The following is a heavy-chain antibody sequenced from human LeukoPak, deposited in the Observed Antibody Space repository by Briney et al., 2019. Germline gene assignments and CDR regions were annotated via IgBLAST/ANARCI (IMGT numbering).Heavy chain of an antibody. CDR3: ARGIAAHGGYYYYYYYMDV. J-gene: IGHJ6*03. CDR1: GGSFSGYY. D-gene: IGHD6-6*01. CDR2: INHSGST. V-gene: IGHV4-34*01. Sequence: SETLSLTCAVYGGSFSGYYWSWIRQPPGKGLEWIGEINHSGSTNYNLSLKSRVTISVDTSKNQFSLKLSSVTAADTAVYYGARGIAAHGGYYYYYYYMDVWGKGTTVTVSS.